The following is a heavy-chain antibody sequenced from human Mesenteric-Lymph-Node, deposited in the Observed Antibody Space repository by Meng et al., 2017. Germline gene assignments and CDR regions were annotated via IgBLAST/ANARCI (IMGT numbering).Heavy chain of an antibody. J-gene: IGHJ4*02. CDR3: TGLSGPFDY. V-gene: IGHV3-74*01. Sequence: EVQLVESGGGLVQPGGCLRLSCAASGFTISRHWMHWVRQAPGKGLVWVSRINSDGRTTNYADSVKGRFTISRDNAKNTLYLQMNSLRAEDTAVYFCTGLSGPFDYWGQGTLVTVSS. D-gene: IGHD6-19*01. CDR2: INSDGRTT. CDR1: GFTISRHW.